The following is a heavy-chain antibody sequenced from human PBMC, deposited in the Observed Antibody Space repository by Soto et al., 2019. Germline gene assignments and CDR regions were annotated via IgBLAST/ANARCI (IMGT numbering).Heavy chain of an antibody. CDR2: ISSSSSYI. J-gene: IGHJ6*02. V-gene: IGHV3-21*01. CDR3: ARGSPLGYCSSTSCYTGGGNYYYYGMDV. D-gene: IGHD2-2*02. CDR1: GFTFSSYS. Sequence: PGESLKISCAASGFTFSSYSMNWVRQAPGKGLEWVSSISSSSSYIYYADSVKGRFTISRDNAKNSLYLQMNSLRAEDTAVYYCARGSPLGYCSSTSCYTGGGNYYYYGMDVWGQGTTVTVSS.